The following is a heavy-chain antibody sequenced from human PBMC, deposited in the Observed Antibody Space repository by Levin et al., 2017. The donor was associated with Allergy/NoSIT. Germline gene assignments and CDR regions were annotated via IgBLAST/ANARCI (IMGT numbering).Heavy chain of an antibody. Sequence: TGGSLRLSCSASGFMFSRYAMSWVRQAPGKGLEWVSGISGSGDVTYYADSVRGRFSISRDNSMHTVYLQMDSLRVEDTAVYFCAKTDSSPYYYYMDVWGRGTPVTVSS. CDR1: GFMFSRYA. J-gene: IGHJ6*03. D-gene: IGHD3-10*01. V-gene: IGHV3-23*01. CDR2: ISGSGDVT. CDR3: AKTDSSPYYYYMDV.